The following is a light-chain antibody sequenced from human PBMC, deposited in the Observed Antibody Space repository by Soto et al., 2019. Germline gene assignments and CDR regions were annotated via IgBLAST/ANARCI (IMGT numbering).Light chain of an antibody. CDR3: TSYTTSTTLML. J-gene: IGLJ2*01. Sequence: QSALTQPASVSGSPGQSITISCTGTSTDVGGYNYVSWYQQHPGKAPKLLIYDVNHRPSGVSNRFSGSKSGNTASLTISGLQADDAADYYCTSYTTSTTLMLVGGGTKVTVL. CDR1: STDVGGYNY. V-gene: IGLV2-14*03. CDR2: DVN.